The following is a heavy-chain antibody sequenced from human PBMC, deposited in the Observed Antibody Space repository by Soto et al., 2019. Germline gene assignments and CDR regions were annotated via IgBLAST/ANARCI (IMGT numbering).Heavy chain of an antibody. V-gene: IGHV4-59*01. Sequence: QVQLQESGPGLVKPSETLSLTCTVSGGSISSYYWSWIRQPPGKGLEWIGYIYYSGSTNYIPSLKSRVTISVDTSKNQFSLKLSSVTAADTAVYYCAYGSGSYWGQGTLVTVSS. J-gene: IGHJ4*02. CDR2: IYYSGST. D-gene: IGHD3-10*01. CDR3: AYGSGSY. CDR1: GGSISSYY.